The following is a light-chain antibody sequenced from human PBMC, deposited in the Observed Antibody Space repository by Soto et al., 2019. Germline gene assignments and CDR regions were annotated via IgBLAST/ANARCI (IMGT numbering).Light chain of an antibody. J-gene: IGKJ4*01. Sequence: DIQMTQSPSSLSASVGDRITITCRASRSISSYLNWYQQKPGKAPKLLIYTTSNLQSWVPSRFSGSGSGTEFTLTISNLQPEDFATYYCQQSYSFFLTFGGGTKVDIK. V-gene: IGKV1-39*01. CDR3: QQSYSFFLT. CDR1: RSISSY. CDR2: TTS.